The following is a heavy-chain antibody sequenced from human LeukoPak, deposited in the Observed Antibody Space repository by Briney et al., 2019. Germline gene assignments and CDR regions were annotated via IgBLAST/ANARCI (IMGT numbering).Heavy chain of an antibody. V-gene: IGHV3-21*01. CDR3: ARDSNYYGWD. J-gene: IGHJ4*02. CDR1: GFTFSSYT. CDR2: ITGTSSII. D-gene: IGHD3-10*01. Sequence: PGGSLRLSCAASGFTFSSYTMNWVRQAPGKGLKWVSSITGTSSIIQYADSVMGRFTISRDNSKNSLYLQMNSLRAEDTAVYYCARDSNYYGWDWGQGTLVTVSS.